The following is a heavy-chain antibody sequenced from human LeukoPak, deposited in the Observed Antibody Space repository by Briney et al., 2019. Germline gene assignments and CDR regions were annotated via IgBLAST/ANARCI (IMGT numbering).Heavy chain of an antibody. CDR1: GFTFSSYE. CDR3: ARESRKLRYFDCLSPFAY. D-gene: IGHD3-9*01. CDR2: ISSSGSTI. J-gene: IGHJ4*02. V-gene: IGHV3-48*03. Sequence: GGSLRLSCAASGFTFSSYEMNWVRQAPGKGLEWVSYISSSGSTIYYADSVKGRFTISRDNAKNSLYLQMNSLRPEPTDVYYCARESRKLRYFDCLSPFAYGAKGTLVTISS.